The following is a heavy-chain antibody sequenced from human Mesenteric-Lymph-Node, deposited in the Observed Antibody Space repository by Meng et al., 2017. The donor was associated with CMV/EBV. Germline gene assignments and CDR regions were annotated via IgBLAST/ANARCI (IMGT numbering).Heavy chain of an antibody. Sequence: YYMHWVRQAPGQGLEWMGWINPNSGGTNYAQKFQGRVTMTRDTSISTAYMELSRLRSDDTAVYYCARVFTQMGRGTPNSGSYRSRFDYWGQGTLVTVSS. J-gene: IGHJ4*02. CDR1: YY. CDR2: INPNSGGT. CDR3: ARVFTQMGRGTPNSGSYRSRFDY. V-gene: IGHV1-2*02. D-gene: IGHD1-26*01.